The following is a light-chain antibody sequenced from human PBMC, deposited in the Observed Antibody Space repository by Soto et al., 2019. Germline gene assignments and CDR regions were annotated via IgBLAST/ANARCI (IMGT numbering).Light chain of an antibody. CDR3: QQSYTTPPT. CDR2: AAS. J-gene: IGKJ4*01. Sequence: DIQVTQSPSSLSASVGDRVTITCRSSQTISNYLNWYQQKPGKAPKLLIYAASSLQSGVPLRFSGSGSGTDFTLTITSLQPEDFATYYCQQSYTTPPTFGGGNKVEIK. V-gene: IGKV1-39*01. CDR1: QTISNY.